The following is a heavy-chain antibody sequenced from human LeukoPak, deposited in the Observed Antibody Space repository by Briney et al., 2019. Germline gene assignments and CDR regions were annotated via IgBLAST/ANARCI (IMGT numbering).Heavy chain of an antibody. J-gene: IGHJ4*02. Sequence: GGSLRLSCAASGFSFSLYGMNWVRQAPGKGLEWVASISPSSTYTFYGDAVKGRFTISRDDTTNSVHLQMNSLGPEDTAVYYCARVAYTYVFDFWAREPCSPSPQ. CDR3: ARVAYTYVFDF. CDR2: ISPSSTYT. D-gene: IGHD3-16*01. CDR1: GFSFSLYG. V-gene: IGHV3-21*01.